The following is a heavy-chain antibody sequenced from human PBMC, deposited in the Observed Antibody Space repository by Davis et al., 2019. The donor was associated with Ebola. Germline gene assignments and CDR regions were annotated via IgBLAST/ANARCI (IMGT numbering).Heavy chain of an antibody. V-gene: IGHV4-31*03. D-gene: IGHD1-26*01. CDR1: GGSISSGGYY. CDR3: ARLGATSGVYLDY. CDR2: IYYSGTT. J-gene: IGHJ4*02. Sequence: SETLSLTCSVAGGSISSGGYYWNWIRQHPGEGLEWIGIIYYSGTTHYNPSLKSRVIISRDTSKNQFSLKLSSVTAADTAVYYCARLGATSGVYLDYWGQGTLVTVSS.